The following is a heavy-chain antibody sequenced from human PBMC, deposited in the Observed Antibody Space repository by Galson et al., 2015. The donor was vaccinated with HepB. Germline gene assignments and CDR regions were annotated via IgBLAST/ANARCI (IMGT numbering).Heavy chain of an antibody. CDR1: GGSISSSSYY. V-gene: IGHV4-39*07. CDR2: IYYSGST. Sequence: SEPLSLTCTVSGGSISSSSYYWGWIRQPPGKGLEWIGSIYYSGSTYYNPSLKSRVTISVDTSKNQFSLKLSSVTAADTAVYYCARQAYGSGSYYNGDYWGQGTLVTVSS. CDR3: ARQAYGSGSYYNGDY. D-gene: IGHD3-10*01. J-gene: IGHJ4*02.